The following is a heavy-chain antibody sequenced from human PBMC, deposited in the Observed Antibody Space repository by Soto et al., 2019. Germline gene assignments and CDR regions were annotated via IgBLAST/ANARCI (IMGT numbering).Heavy chain of an antibody. CDR2: ISYDGSNK. J-gene: IGHJ6*02. CDR3: AKDSIVVVPAAVYYYYGMDV. V-gene: IGHV3-30*18. D-gene: IGHD2-2*01. Sequence: GGSLRLSCAASGFTFSSYGMHWVRQAPGKGLEWVAVISYDGSNKYYADSVKGRFTISRDNSKNTLYLQMNSLRAEDTAVYYCAKDSIVVVPAAVYYYYGMDVWGQGTTVTVSS. CDR1: GFTFSSYG.